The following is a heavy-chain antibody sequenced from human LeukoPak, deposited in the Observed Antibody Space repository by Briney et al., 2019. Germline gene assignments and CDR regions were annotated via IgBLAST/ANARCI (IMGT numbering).Heavy chain of an antibody. CDR2: ISYDGSNK. Sequence: GGSLRLSCAASGFTFSSYAMHWVRQAPGKGLEWVAVISYDGSNKYYADSVKGRFTISRDNSKNTLYLQMNSLRAEDTAVYYCAKPATTYYDFWSGYYVDYWGQGTLVTVSS. V-gene: IGHV3-30-3*02. J-gene: IGHJ4*02. CDR1: GFTFSSYA. D-gene: IGHD3-3*01. CDR3: AKPATTYYDFWSGYYVDY.